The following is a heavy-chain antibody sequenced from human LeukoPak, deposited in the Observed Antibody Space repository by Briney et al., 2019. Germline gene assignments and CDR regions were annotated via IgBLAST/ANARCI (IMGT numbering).Heavy chain of an antibody. CDR2: SYPGGSAT. CDR1: GAFFTSYW. Sequence: PGASLQISCKGSGAFFTSYWISGVRQMAGKGRELGGISYPGGSATRYSPSFQGQVTISADKSITTAYLQWSSLKASDPAMYYCPRHHYCSGGSCYKDYWGPGTLVTVSS. CDR3: PRHHYCSGGSCYKDY. D-gene: IGHD2-15*01. V-gene: IGHV5-51*01. J-gene: IGHJ4*02.